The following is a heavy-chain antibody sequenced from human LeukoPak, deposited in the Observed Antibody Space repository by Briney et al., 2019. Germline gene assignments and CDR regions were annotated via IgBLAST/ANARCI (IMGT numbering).Heavy chain of an antibody. CDR3: ARDIAVAGTQLYYFDY. J-gene: IGHJ4*02. CDR2: ISYDGSNK. D-gene: IGHD6-19*01. V-gene: IGHV3-30-3*01. Sequence: GGSLRLSCAASGFTFSSYAMHWVRQAPGKGLEWVAVISYDGSNKYYADSVKGRFTISRDNSKNTLYLQMNSLRAEDTAVYYGARDIAVAGTQLYYFDYWGQGTLVTVSS. CDR1: GFTFSSYA.